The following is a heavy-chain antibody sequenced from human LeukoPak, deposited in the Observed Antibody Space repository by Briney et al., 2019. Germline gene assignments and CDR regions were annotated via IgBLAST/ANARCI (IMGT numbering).Heavy chain of an antibody. Sequence: GGSLRLSCAASGFTFSSYSMNWVRQAPGKGLEWVSSISSSSSYIYYADSVKGRFTISRDNAKNSLYLQMNSLRAEDTAVYYCARDRMYYYDSSGYLADYWGQGTLVTVSS. CDR2: ISSSSSYI. J-gene: IGHJ4*02. V-gene: IGHV3-21*01. CDR3: ARDRMYYYDSSGYLADY. CDR1: GFTFSSYS. D-gene: IGHD3-22*01.